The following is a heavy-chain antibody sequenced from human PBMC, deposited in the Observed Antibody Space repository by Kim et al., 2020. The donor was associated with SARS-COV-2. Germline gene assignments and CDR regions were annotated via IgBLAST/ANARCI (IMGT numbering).Heavy chain of an antibody. Sequence: SETLSLTCTVSGGSISSYYWSWIRQPAGKGLEWIGRIYTSGSTNYNPSLKSRVTMSVDTSKNQFSLKLSSVTAADTAVYYCARCHANDSSGYYYVNYWGQGTLVTVSS. D-gene: IGHD3-22*01. J-gene: IGHJ4*02. CDR2: IYTSGST. CDR1: GGSISSYY. V-gene: IGHV4-4*07. CDR3: ARCHANDSSGYYYVNY.